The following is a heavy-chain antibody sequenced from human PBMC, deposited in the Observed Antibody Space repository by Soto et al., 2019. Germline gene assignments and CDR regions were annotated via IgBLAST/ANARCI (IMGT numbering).Heavy chain of an antibody. J-gene: IGHJ6*02. D-gene: IGHD3-3*01. CDR3: ARHLEMADWYYGMDV. CDR2: IYPGDSDT. V-gene: IGHV5-51*01. CDR1: GYSFTSYW. Sequence: GESLKISCKGSGYSFTSYWIGWVRQMPGKGLEWMGIIYPGDSDTRYSPSFQGQVTISAGKSISTAYLQWSSLKASDTAMYYCARHLEMADWYYGMDVWGQGTTVTVSS.